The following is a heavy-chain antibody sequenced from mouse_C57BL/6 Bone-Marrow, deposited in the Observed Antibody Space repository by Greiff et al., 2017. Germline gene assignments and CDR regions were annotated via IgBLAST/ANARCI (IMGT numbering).Heavy chain of an antibody. CDR3: EREGASYYSNLAY. CDR2: IDPSDSYT. CDR1: GYTFTSYW. J-gene: IGHJ3*01. V-gene: IGHV1-50*01. Sequence: QVQLQQPGAELVKPGASVTLSCKASGYTFTSYWMPWVKQRPGQGLEWIGEIDPSDSYTNYNQKFKGKATLTVDTSSSTAYMQLSSLTSEDSAVYYCEREGASYYSNLAYWGQGTLVTVSA. D-gene: IGHD2-5*01.